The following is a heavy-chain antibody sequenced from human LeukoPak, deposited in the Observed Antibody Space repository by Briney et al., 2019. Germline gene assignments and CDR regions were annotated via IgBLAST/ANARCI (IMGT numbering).Heavy chain of an antibody. CDR3: ARGRSGTHLLAEFDY. CDR2: INPNSGST. CDR1: GYTFTRYD. J-gene: IGHJ4*02. D-gene: IGHD1-26*01. V-gene: IGHV1-8*03. Sequence: ASVNVSCKASGYTFTRYDIHWVRQANGRGLEWMGWINPNSGSTGYSQKFRGRVTFTTDTSISAAYLELSSLKSEDTALYYCARGRSGTHLLAEFDYWGQGTLVIASS.